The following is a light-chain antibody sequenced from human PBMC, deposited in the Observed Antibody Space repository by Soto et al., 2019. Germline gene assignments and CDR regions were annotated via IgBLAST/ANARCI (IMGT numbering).Light chain of an antibody. V-gene: IGLV2-14*01. J-gene: IGLJ2*01. CDR1: SSDVGGYNY. CDR2: EVS. Sequence: QSALTQPASVSGSPGQAITISCTGTSSDVGGYNYVSWYQHHPGKAPKLMIYEVSNRPSGVSNRFSGSKSGNTASLTISGLQAEDEADYYCSSYTSSYTILFGGGTKVTVL. CDR3: SSYTSSYTIL.